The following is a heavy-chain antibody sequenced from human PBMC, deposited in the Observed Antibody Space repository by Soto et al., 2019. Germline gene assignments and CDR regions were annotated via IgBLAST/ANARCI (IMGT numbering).Heavy chain of an antibody. CDR1: GYTFTSYD. V-gene: IGHV1-8*02. CDR3: ARGINYYAAGDDDFDI. Sequence: QVQLVQSGAEVKKPGASVKVSCKASGYTFTSYDINWVRQATGQGLEWMGWMNANSGNTGYAQKFQGRVTMTRNTSISTAYMEPSSLRSEDTAVYYCARGINYYAAGDDDFDIWGQGTMVTVSS. CDR2: MNANSGNT. J-gene: IGHJ3*02. D-gene: IGHD3-10*01.